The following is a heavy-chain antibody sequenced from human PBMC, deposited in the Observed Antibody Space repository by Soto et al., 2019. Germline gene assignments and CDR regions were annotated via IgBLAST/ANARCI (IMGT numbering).Heavy chain of an antibody. V-gene: IGHV4-34*01. CDR2: INHSGST. CDR3: ARALYYYYGMDV. J-gene: IGHJ6*02. CDR1: GGSFSGYY. Sequence: QVQLQQWGAGLLKPSETLSLTCAVYGGSFSGYYWSWIRQPPGKGLEWIGEINHSGSTNYNPSLKSRXXIXVXXSKNQFSLKLSSVTAADTAVYYCARALYYYYGMDVWGQGTTVTVSS.